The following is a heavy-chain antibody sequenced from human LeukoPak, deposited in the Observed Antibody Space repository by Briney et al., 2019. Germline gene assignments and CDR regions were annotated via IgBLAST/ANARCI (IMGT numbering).Heavy chain of an antibody. CDR3: AREGRYSSSWYYYYGMDV. D-gene: IGHD6-13*01. V-gene: IGHV4-34*01. CDR1: GGSFSGYY. J-gene: IGHJ6*02. Sequence: PSETLSLTCAVYGGSFSGYYWSWIRQPPGKGLEWIGEINHSGSTNYNPSLKSRVTISVDTSKNQFSLKLSSVTAADTAVYYCAREGRYSSSWYYYYGMDVWGQGTTVTVSS. CDR2: INHSGST.